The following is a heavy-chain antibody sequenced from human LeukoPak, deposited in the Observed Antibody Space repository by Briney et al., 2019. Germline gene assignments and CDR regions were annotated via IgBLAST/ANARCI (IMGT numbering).Heavy chain of an antibody. CDR1: GESFSGYY. CDR3: ARGQGVTMPLVGKNWFDP. J-gene: IGHJ5*02. CDR2: MNQSGSA. V-gene: IGHV4-34*01. D-gene: IGHD1-26*01. Sequence: PSETLSLTCAVYGESFSGYYWNWIRQPPGKELEWIGEMNQSGSANYNPSLKSRVSILVDTSKNQFSLKLSSETAADTAVYYCARGQGVTMPLVGKNWFDPWGQGTLVIVSS.